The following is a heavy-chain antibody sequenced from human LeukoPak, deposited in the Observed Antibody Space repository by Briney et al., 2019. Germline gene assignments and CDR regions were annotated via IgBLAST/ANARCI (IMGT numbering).Heavy chain of an antibody. CDR1: GFTFSSYA. CDR2: ISYDGSNK. J-gene: IGHJ4*02. Sequence: GGSLRLSCAASGFTFSSYAMHWVRQAPGKGLEWVAVISYDGSNKYYADSVKGRFTISRDNSKNTLYLQMNSLRAEDTAVYYCARDYCSGGSCYSRFGGTTDYWGQGTLVTVSS. D-gene: IGHD2-15*01. CDR3: ARDYCSGGSCYSRFGGTTDY. V-gene: IGHV3-30-3*01.